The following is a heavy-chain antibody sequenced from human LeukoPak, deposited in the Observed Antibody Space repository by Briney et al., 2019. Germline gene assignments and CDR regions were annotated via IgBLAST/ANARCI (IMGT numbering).Heavy chain of an antibody. CDR3: ARSQYYYDSSGYYHFDY. CDR2: IKQDGNEK. V-gene: IGHV3-7*01. D-gene: IGHD3-22*01. Sequence: PGGSLRLSCAASEFNFSNYWMSSVHQAPGKGLEWVANIKQDGNEKYYVDSVKRRFTISRDNAKNSLYLQMNSLRAEDTAVYYCARSQYYYDSSGYYHFDYWGQGTLVSVSS. CDR1: EFNFSNYW. J-gene: IGHJ4*02.